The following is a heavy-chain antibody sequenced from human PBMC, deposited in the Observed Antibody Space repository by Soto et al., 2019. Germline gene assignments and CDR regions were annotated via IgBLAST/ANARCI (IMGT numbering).Heavy chain of an antibody. CDR2: TSFDGSDK. CDR1: GFTFSSYA. V-gene: IGHV3-30-3*01. Sequence: GGSLRLSCAASGFTFSSYAMHWVRQAPGKGLECVTVTSFDGSDKYYADSAKGRYTISRDNSKNTLYLQMNNLRTEDTAVYYCARAGPTVTTYLDIWGQGTLVTVSS. D-gene: IGHD4-17*01. J-gene: IGHJ4*02. CDR3: ARAGPTVTTYLDI.